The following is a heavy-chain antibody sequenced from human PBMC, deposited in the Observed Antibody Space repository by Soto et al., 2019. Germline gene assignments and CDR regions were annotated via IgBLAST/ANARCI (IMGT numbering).Heavy chain of an antibody. Sequence: PGGSLRLSCAASGFTFKIYALHWVRQAPGKGLEWVSVISFDGDKKYYADSVKGRFTISRDNSKNTLYLQMNNLKIEDAALYFCAREDDYGYRYFTYGLDVWGQGTTVTSP. CDR2: ISFDGDKK. CDR3: AREDDYGYRYFTYGLDV. V-gene: IGHV3-30-3*01. J-gene: IGHJ6*02. D-gene: IGHD4-17*01. CDR1: GFTFKIYA.